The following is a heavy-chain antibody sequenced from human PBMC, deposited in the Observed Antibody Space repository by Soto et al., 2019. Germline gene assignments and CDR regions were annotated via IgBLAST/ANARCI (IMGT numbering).Heavy chain of an antibody. J-gene: IGHJ3*02. D-gene: IGHD3-22*01. Sequence: PSQTLSLTCAISGDSVSSNSAAWNWIRQSPSRGLEWLGRTYYRSKWYNDYAVSVKSRITINPDTSKNQFSLQLNSVTPEDTAVYYCAREKMATISSAGGYDSSGYYYDDAFDIWGEGTMVTVSS. CDR1: GDSVSSNSAA. V-gene: IGHV6-1*01. CDR2: TYYRSKWYN. CDR3: AREKMATISSAGGYDSSGYYYDDAFDI.